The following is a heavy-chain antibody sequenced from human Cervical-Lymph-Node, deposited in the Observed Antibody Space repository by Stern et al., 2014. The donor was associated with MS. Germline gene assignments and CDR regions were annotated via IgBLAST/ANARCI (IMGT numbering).Heavy chain of an antibody. CDR1: GG. V-gene: IGHV1-69*17. CDR2: VIPFVGIS. Sequence: VQLLESGAEVKKPGSSVKVSCKSSGGISWVRQAPGQGLEWMGGVIPFVGISNYAQKFQGRVTITADTSTNTTYLHLSRLTSADTAVYYCARGSGDNWFDPWGQGTLVTVSS. CDR3: ARGSGDNWFDP. D-gene: IGHD3-10*01. J-gene: IGHJ5*02.